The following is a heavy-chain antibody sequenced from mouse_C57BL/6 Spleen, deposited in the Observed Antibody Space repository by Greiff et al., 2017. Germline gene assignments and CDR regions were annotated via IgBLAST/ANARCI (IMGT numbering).Heavy chain of an antibody. CDR3: TRSSCITTVGDWFAY. CDR1: GYTFTDYE. D-gene: IGHD1-1*01. V-gene: IGHV1-15*01. CDR2: IDPETGGT. J-gene: IGHJ3*01. Sequence: VQGVESGAELVRPGASVTLSCKASGYTFTDYEMHWVKQTPVHGLEWIGAIDPETGGTAYNQKFKGKAILTADKSSSTAYMELRSLTSEDSAVYYWTRSSCITTVGDWFAYWGQGTLVTVSA.